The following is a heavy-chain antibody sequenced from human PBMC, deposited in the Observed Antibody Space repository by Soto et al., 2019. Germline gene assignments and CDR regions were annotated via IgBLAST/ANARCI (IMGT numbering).Heavy chain of an antibody. CDR1: GGTVASSHW. Sequence: SETLSLTCGVSGGTVASSHWWSWVRQSPGRGLEWTGNVYHTGDTNFNPSLQSRVTFSVDKSNNQFSLRLTSVTAADTAVYFCEREIVTAGGNNSFDPWGPGTLVTVSS. D-gene: IGHD2-21*02. CDR3: EREIVTAGGNNSFDP. V-gene: IGHV4-4*02. CDR2: VYHTGDT. J-gene: IGHJ5*02.